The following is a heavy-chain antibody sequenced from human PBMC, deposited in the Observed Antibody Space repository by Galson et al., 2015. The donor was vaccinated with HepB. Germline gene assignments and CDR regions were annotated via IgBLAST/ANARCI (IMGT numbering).Heavy chain of an antibody. Sequence: LRLSCAASGFTFSRYYMSWVRQAPGKGLEWVANINKDGSEKYYVDSVKGRFSISRDNAKNSMYLQMNSLRAEDTAVYYCARDRGVEGGGNWFDPWGQGTLVTVSS. J-gene: IGHJ5*02. V-gene: IGHV3-7*01. D-gene: IGHD3-10*01. CDR2: INKDGSEK. CDR1: GFTFSRYY. CDR3: ARDRGVEGGGNWFDP.